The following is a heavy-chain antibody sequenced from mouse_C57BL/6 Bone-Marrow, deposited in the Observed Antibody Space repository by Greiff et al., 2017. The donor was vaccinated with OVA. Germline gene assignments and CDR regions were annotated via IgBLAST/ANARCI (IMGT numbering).Heavy chain of an antibody. J-gene: IGHJ2*01. CDR1: GYTFTNYW. V-gene: IGHV1-59*01. Sequence: QVQLKQPGAELVRPGTSVKLSCKASGYTFTNYWMHWVKQRPGQGLEWIGVIAPSDSYINYNQKFKGRATLTVDTSSSTAYLHLSSLTSEDSAVYYCAHYGSRRYLHYWGEGTVLTVSS. CDR3: AHYGSRRYLHY. D-gene: IGHD1-1*01. CDR2: IAPSDSYI.